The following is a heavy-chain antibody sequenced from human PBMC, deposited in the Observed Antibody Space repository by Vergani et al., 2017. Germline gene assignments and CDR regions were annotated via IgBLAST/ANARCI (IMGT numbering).Heavy chain of an antibody. CDR1: GFTFSSYS. J-gene: IGHJ6*02. Sequence: EVQLLESGGGLVQPGGSLRLSCAASGFTFSSYSMNWVRQAPGKGLEWVSSISSSSSYIYYADSVKGRFTISRDNAKNSLYLQMNSLRAEVTAVYYCAREFTVPAAEYYYGMDVWGQGTTVTVSS. CDR3: AREFTVPAAEYYYGMDV. CDR2: ISSSSSYI. D-gene: IGHD2-2*01. V-gene: IGHV3-21*01.